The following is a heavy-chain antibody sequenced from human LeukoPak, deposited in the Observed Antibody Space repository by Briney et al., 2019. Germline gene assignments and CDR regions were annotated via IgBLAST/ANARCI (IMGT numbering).Heavy chain of an antibody. D-gene: IGHD6-13*01. Sequence: GGSLRLSCTASGFTLSNYWMHWVRHAPGKGLVWVSRINIDGSSISYADSVKGRFTISRDNAKNTLHLQMNSLRAEDTAVYYCARIPATGTALDYWGQGNLVTVSA. CDR1: GFTLSNYW. V-gene: IGHV3-74*01. J-gene: IGHJ4*02. CDR3: ARIPATGTALDY. CDR2: INIDGSSI.